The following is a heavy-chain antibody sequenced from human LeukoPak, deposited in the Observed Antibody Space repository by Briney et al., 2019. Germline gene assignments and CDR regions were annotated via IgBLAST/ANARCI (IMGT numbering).Heavy chain of an antibody. CDR3: ARQRRDGYNYGWFDP. Sequence: GGSLRLSCAASGFTFSDYYMSWIRQAPGKGLEWVSYISSSGSTIYYADSVKGRFTISRDNAKNSLYLQMNSLRAEDTAVYYCARQRRDGYNYGWFDPWGQGTLVTVSS. J-gene: IGHJ5*02. CDR2: ISSSGSTI. V-gene: IGHV3-11*01. D-gene: IGHD5-24*01. CDR1: GFTFSDYY.